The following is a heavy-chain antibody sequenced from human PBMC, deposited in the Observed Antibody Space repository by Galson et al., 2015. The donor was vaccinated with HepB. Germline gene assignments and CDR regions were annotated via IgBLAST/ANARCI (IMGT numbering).Heavy chain of an antibody. Sequence: TLSLTCTVSGGSISSGGYYWSWIRQHPGKGLEWIGYIYYSGSTYYNPSLKSRVTISVDKSKNQFSLKLSSVTAADTAVYYCARDAIAARSGKIFQHWGQGTLV. CDR3: ARDAIAARSGKIFQH. D-gene: IGHD6-6*01. CDR2: IYYSGST. CDR1: GGSISSGGYY. J-gene: IGHJ1*01. V-gene: IGHV4-31*03.